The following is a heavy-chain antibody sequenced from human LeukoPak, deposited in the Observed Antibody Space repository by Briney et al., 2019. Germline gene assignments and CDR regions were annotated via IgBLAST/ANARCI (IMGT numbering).Heavy chain of an antibody. CDR3: ASGYSSSWATFDY. V-gene: IGHV3-7*01. D-gene: IGHD6-13*01. CDR2: IKPDGSEK. Sequence: ANIKPDGSEKYYVDSVKGRFTISRDNAKNSLYLQMNSLRAEDTAVYFCASGYSSSWATFDYWGRGTLVTVSS. J-gene: IGHJ4*02.